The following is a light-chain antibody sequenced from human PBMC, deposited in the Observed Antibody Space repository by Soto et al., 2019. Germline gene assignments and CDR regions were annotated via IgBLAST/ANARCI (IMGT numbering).Light chain of an antibody. Sequence: EIVLTQSPGTLSLSPGERATLSCRASQSVSSSYLAWYQQKPGQAPRLLIYGASSRATDIPDRFSGSGSGTDFTVTISRLEPEDFAVYYCQQYGRSPPTWTFGQGTKVEV. V-gene: IGKV3-20*01. CDR1: QSVSSSY. CDR2: GAS. J-gene: IGKJ1*01. CDR3: QQYGRSPPTWT.